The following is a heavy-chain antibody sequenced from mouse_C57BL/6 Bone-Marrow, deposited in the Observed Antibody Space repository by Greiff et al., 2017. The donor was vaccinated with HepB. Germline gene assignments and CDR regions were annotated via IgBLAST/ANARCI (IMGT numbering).Heavy chain of an antibody. CDR1: GYTFTSYG. CDR2: IYPRSGNT. J-gene: IGHJ4*01. Sequence: QVQLKESGAELARPGASVKLSCKASGYTFTSYGISWVKQRTGQGLEWIGAIYPRSGNTYYNEKFKGMATLTADKSSSTAYMELRRLTSEDSAFYCCARSLPFCYVAMDYWGQGTSVTVSS. V-gene: IGHV1-81*01. D-gene: IGHD2-12*01. CDR3: ARSLPFCYVAMDY.